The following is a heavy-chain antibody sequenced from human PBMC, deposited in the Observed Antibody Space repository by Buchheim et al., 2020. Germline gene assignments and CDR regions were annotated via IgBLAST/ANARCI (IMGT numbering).Heavy chain of an antibody. J-gene: IGHJ5*02. CDR1: GFTFSSYD. CDR2: IGTAGDT. V-gene: IGHV3-13*04. D-gene: IGHD2-2*01. CDR3: ARGGGYCSSTSCYQWFDP. Sequence: EVQLVESGGGLVQPGGSLRLSCAASGFTFSSYDMHWVRQATGKGLEWVSAIGTAGDTYYPGSVKGRFTISRENAKNSLNLQMNSLRAGDTAVYYCARGGGYCSSTSCYQWFDPWGQGTL.